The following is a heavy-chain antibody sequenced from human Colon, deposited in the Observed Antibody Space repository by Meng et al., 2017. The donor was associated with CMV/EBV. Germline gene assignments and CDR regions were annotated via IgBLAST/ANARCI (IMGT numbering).Heavy chain of an antibody. Sequence: SVKISCKVSGYPFTTYDINWVRQAPGQGLEWMGWMNPKSGGTRYAQKFQGRVTMARDTSISTAYLELSSLRSDDTAVYFCAKGGGASWGQGTLVTVSS. CDR2: MNPKSGGT. D-gene: IGHD1-26*01. CDR1: GYPFTTYD. J-gene: IGHJ5*02. CDR3: AKGGGAS. V-gene: IGHV1-8*01.